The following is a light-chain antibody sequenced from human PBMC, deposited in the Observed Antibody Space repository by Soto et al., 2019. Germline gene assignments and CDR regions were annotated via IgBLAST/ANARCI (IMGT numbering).Light chain of an antibody. V-gene: IGLV4-69*01. Sequence: QLVRTQSPSASASLGASVKLTCTLSSGHSSYAIAWHQQQPEKGPRYLMKLNSDGSHSKGDVIPDRFSGSSSGAERYLTISSLQSEDEADYYCQTWGTGIQLFGGGTKLTVL. CDR3: QTWGTGIQL. J-gene: IGLJ2*01. CDR1: SGHSSYA. CDR2: LNSDGSH.